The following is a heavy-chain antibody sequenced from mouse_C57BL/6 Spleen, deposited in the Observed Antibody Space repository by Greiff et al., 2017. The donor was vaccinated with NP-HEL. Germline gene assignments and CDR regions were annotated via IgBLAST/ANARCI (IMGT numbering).Heavy chain of an antibody. Sequence: EVMLVESEGGLVQPGSSMKLSCTASGFTFSDYYMAWVRQVPEKGLEWVANINYDGSSTYYLDSLKSRFIISRDNAKNTLYLQMSSLKSEDTATYYCARAGRYFDVWGTGTTVTVSS. V-gene: IGHV5-16*01. D-gene: IGHD4-1*01. CDR3: ARAGRYFDV. CDR1: GFTFSDYY. CDR2: INYDGSST. J-gene: IGHJ1*03.